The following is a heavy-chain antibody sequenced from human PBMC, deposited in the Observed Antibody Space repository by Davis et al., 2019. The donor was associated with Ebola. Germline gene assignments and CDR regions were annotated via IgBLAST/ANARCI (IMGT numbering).Heavy chain of an antibody. CDR1: GYSLTSYW. J-gene: IGHJ5*02. CDR2: IYPGDSDT. V-gene: IGHV5-51*01. CDR3: ARHPYSSRLNWFDP. Sequence: KVSCKGSGYSLTSYWIGWVRQMPGKGLEWMGIIYPGDSDTRYSPSFQGQVTISADKSISTAYLQWSSLKASDTAMYYCARHPYSSRLNWFDPWGQGTLVTVSS. D-gene: IGHD6-13*01.